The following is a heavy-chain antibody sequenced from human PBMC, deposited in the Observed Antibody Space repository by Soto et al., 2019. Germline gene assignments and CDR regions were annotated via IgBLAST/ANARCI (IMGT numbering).Heavy chain of an antibody. CDR2: IIPIFGTA. Sequence: SVKVSCKASGGTFSTFAISWVRQAPGQGLEWMGGIIPIFGTANYAQKFQGRVTITADESTSTAYMELSSLRSEDTAVYYCARDTYGYYYFDYWGQGTLVTVSS. V-gene: IGHV1-69*13. J-gene: IGHJ4*02. CDR3: ARDTYGYYYFDY. D-gene: IGHD3-22*01. CDR1: GGTFSTFA.